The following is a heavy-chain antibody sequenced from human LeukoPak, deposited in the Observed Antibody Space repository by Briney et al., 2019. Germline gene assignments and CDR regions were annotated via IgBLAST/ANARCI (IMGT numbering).Heavy chain of an antibody. J-gene: IGHJ2*01. CDR2: INQDGSEK. CDR3: AKEGLYYYDSSGGNWYFDL. Sequence: GGSLRLSCAASGFTFSSNWMSWVRQAPGKGLEWVANINQDGSEKWYVDSVKGRFTISRDNSKNTLYLQMNSLRAEDTAVYYCAKEGLYYYDSSGGNWYFDLWGRGTLVTVSS. D-gene: IGHD3-22*01. CDR1: GFTFSSNW. V-gene: IGHV3-7*01.